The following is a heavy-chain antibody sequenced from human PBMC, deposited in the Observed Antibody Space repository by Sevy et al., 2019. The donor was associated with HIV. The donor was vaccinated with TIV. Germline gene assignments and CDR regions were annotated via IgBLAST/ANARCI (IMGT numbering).Heavy chain of an antibody. CDR2: INPNSGGT. Sequence: ASVKVSCKASGYTFTGYYMHWVRQAPGQGLEWMGRINPNSGGTNYAQKFQGRVTMTRDTSISTAYMELSRRRSDETAVYYCARALAVAKIGWFDPWGQGTLVTVSS. CDR3: ARALAVAKIGWFDP. CDR1: GYTFTGYY. V-gene: IGHV1-2*06. D-gene: IGHD6-19*01. J-gene: IGHJ5*02.